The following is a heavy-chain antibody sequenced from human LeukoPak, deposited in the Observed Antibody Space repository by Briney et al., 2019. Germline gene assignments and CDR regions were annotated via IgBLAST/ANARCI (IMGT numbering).Heavy chain of an antibody. CDR1: GFTFNSYG. D-gene: IGHD6-6*01. J-gene: IGHJ4*02. V-gene: IGHV3-30*02. CDR2: IRYDGSNK. CDR3: AKGEYNSSPWDY. Sequence: GGTLRLSYAASGFTFNSYGMHWVRQAPGKGLEWVAFIRYDGSNKYYADSVKGRFTISRDNSKNTLYLQMNSLRAEDTAVYYCAKGEYNSSPWDYWGQGTLVTVSS.